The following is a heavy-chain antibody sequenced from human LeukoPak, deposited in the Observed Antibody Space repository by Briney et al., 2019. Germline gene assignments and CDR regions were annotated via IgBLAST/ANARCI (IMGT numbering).Heavy chain of an antibody. CDR2: IYHSGST. D-gene: IGHD6-13*01. V-gene: IGHV4-38-2*02. J-gene: IGHJ6*03. CDR3: ARLHRRSSSWSYYYYYMDV. CDR1: GYSISSGYY. Sequence: SETLSLTCTVSGYSISSGYYWGWIRQPPGKGLEWIGSIYHSGSTYYNPSLKSRVTISVDTSKNQFSLKLSSVTAADTAVYYCARLHRRSSSWSYYYYYMDVWGKGTTVTISS.